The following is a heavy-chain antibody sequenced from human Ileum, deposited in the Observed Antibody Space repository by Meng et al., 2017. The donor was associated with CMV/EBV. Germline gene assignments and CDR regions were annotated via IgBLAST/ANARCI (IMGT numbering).Heavy chain of an antibody. CDR3: ARAGGYDSSGYTYYFDF. CDR1: GFTFEDYG. V-gene: IGHV3-20*01. J-gene: IGHJ4*02. Sequence: GESLKISWAASGFTFEDYGINWVRQVPGKGLELVAGINWSGGRTRYADSVEGRFSISRDNAKTSLYLQMNSLRAEDTALYHCARAGGYDSSGYTYYFDFWGQGTLVTVSS. D-gene: IGHD3-22*01. CDR2: INWSGGRT.